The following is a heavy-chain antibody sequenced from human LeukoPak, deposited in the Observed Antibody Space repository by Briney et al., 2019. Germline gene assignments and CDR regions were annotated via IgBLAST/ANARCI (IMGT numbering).Heavy chain of an antibody. CDR2: ISYDGSNK. CDR1: GFTFSNYG. D-gene: IGHD1-26*01. V-gene: IGHV3-30*18. J-gene: IGHJ4*02. CDR3: AKERVVGATCCDY. Sequence: GGSLRLSCAASGFTFSNYGMHWVRQAPGKGLEWVAVISYDGSNKYYADSVKGRFTISRDNSKNTLYLQMNSLRAEDTAVYYCAKERVVGATCCDYWGQGTLVTVSS.